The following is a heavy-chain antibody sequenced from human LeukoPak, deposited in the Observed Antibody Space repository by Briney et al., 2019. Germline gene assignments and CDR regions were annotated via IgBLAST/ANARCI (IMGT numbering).Heavy chain of an antibody. Sequence: PSETLSLTCAVYGGSFSGYYWSWIRQPPGKGLEWIGEINHSGSTNYNPSLKSRVTISVDTSKHQFSLKLSSVTAADTAVYYCARAGGAAAGRFYYYYYMDVWGKGTTVTVSS. V-gene: IGHV4-34*01. CDR3: ARAGGAAAGRFYYYYYMDV. CDR1: GGSFSGYY. CDR2: INHSGST. D-gene: IGHD6-13*01. J-gene: IGHJ6*03.